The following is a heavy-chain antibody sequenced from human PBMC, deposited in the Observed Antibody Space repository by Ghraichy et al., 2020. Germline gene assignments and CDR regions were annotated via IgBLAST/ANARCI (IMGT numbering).Heavy chain of an antibody. CDR3: AKDRAYVDTAMAFDF. CDR1: GFTFSSFA. Sequence: GSLRLSCAASGFTFSSFAMSWVRQAPGKGLEWVSAISTSGDSTYYAASVKGRFTISRDNSKNTLYLQMNSLRAEDTALYYCAKDRAYVDTAMAFDFWGQGTLVTVSS. V-gene: IGHV3-23*01. J-gene: IGHJ4*02. D-gene: IGHD5-18*01. CDR2: ISTSGDST.